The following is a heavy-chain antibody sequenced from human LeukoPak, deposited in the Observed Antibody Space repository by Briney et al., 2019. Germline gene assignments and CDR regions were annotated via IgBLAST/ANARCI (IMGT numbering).Heavy chain of an antibody. D-gene: IGHD6-19*01. Sequence: SETRSLTCTVSGGSISSSSYHWGWIRQPPGKVLEWIGSIYYSGSTYYNPSLKSRVTISVDTSKNQFSLKLSSVTAADTAVYYCARVGYSSGWTDFDYWGQGTLVTVSS. CDR2: IYYSGST. CDR1: GGSISSSSYH. J-gene: IGHJ4*02. V-gene: IGHV4-39*07. CDR3: ARVGYSSGWTDFDY.